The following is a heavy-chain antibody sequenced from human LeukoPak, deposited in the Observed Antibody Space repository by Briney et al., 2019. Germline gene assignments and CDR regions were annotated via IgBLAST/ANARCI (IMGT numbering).Heavy chain of an antibody. CDR2: LDYSGNS. V-gene: IGHV4-39*01. Sequence: SETLSLTCTVSGGSISSSSYYWGWIRQPPGKGLEWIGSLDYSGNSYYNPSLNSRVTISVDTSRNQFSLRLSSVTAADTAVYYCARPLTAHNALFHFWGQGTLVTVSS. CDR1: GGSISSSSYY. D-gene: IGHD7-27*01. CDR3: ARPLTAHNALFHF. J-gene: IGHJ4*02.